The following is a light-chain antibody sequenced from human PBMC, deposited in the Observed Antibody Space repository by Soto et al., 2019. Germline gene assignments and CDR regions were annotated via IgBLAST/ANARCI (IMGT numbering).Light chain of an antibody. CDR1: SSNIGSNT. Sequence: QSVLTQPPSASGTPGQRVTISCSGSSSNIGSNTVNWYQQLPGTAPKLLIYNNNQRPSGVPDRFSGSKSGTSASLAISGLQSEDDADYYCAAGDDSLNGLVFGTGTTLTVL. CDR3: AAGDDSLNGLV. J-gene: IGLJ1*01. V-gene: IGLV1-44*01. CDR2: NNN.